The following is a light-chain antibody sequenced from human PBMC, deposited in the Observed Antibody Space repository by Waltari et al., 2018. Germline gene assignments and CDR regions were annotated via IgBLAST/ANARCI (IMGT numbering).Light chain of an antibody. CDR3: QQRSNWPRLT. V-gene: IGKV3-11*01. CDR1: QSVSSY. J-gene: IGKJ4*01. Sequence: EIVLTQSPATLSLSPGERATLPCRASQSVSSYLAWYQQKPGQAPRLLIYDASNRATGTPARFSGSGSGTDFTLTISSLEPEDFAVYYCQQRSNWPRLTFGGGTKVEIK. CDR2: DAS.